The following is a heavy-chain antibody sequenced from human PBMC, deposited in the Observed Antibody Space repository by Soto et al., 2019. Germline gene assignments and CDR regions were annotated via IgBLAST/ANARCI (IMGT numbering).Heavy chain of an antibody. CDR3: ARTYCSGGSCSGQTSYYYGMDV. V-gene: IGHV1-69*02. Sequence: QVQLVQSGAEVKKPGSSVKVSCKASGGTFSSYTISWVRQAPGQGLEWMGRIIPILGIANYAQKFQGRVTITADNSTSTAYMALSSLRSEDTAVYYCARTYCSGGSCSGQTSYYYGMDVWGQGTTVTVSS. D-gene: IGHD2-15*01. J-gene: IGHJ6*02. CDR2: IIPILGIA. CDR1: GGTFSSYT.